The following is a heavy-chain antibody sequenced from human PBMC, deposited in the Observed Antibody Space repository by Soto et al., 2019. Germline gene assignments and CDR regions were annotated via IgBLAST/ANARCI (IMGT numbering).Heavy chain of an antibody. V-gene: IGHV3-30*03. J-gene: IGHJ6*02. D-gene: IGHD6-13*01. Sequence: GGSLRLSCAASGFTFSNYGMYWVRQAPGKGLEWVAFISYDGSSKFYADPMKGRHTISSDQSKNTLYLQMNSLGAEETAVYYCARDAQQLANYGMDVWGQGTTVTVSS. CDR1: GFTFSNYG. CDR3: ARDAQQLANYGMDV. CDR2: ISYDGSSK.